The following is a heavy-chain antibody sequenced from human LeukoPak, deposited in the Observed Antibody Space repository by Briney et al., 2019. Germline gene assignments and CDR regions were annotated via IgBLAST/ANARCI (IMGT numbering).Heavy chain of an antibody. CDR1: GGTFSSYA. D-gene: IGHD5-24*01. Sequence: SVKVSCKASGGTFSSYAISWVRQAPGQGLGWMGGIIPIFGTANYAQKFQGRVTITTDESTSTAYMELSSLRSEDTAVYYCARGSGDGYNFGHWGQGTLVTVSS. J-gene: IGHJ4*02. CDR2: IIPIFGTA. V-gene: IGHV1-69*05. CDR3: ARGSGDGYNFGH.